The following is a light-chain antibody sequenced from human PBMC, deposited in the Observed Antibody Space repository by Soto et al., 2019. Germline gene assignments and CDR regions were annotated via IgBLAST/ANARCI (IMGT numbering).Light chain of an antibody. Sequence: MTQSPSTLSASVGDRVTITCRASQSISSWLAWYQQKPGKAPKLLIYKASSLESGVPSRFSGNVSGTEFTLTISSLQPDDFGTYYCQQYNSYSWTFGQRAKVDIK. CDR3: QQYNSYSWT. V-gene: IGKV1-5*03. CDR2: KAS. J-gene: IGKJ1*01. CDR1: QSISSW.